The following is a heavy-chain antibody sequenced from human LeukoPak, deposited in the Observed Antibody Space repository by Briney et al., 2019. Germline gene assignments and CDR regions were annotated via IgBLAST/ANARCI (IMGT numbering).Heavy chain of an antibody. J-gene: IGHJ3*02. CDR2: VSYDGRYQ. CDR3: ARMMTDFDGSGHDIQRGAFDI. D-gene: IGHD3-22*01. CDR1: GFTFNRYR. Sequence: GGSLRLSCAASGFTFNRYRMHWVRQAPGKGLEWVAVVSYDGRYQFYADSVKGRFTVSRDNSKNTLFLQMNSLRAEDTAVYHCARMMTDFDGSGHDIQRGAFDIWGQGTMVTVS. V-gene: IGHV3-30*04.